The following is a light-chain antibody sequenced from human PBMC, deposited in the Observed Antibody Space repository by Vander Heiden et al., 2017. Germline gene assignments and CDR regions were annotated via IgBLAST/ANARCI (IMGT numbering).Light chain of an antibody. Sequence: QSALTQPASVSGSPGQSIPISCTGTSSDVGGYNYVSWYQQHPGKAPKLMIYDVSNRHSGVSNRFSGSKSGNTASLTISGLQAEDEADYYCSSYTSSSTPYVFGTGTKVTVL. CDR1: SSDVGGYNY. J-gene: IGLJ1*01. CDR3: SSYTSSSTPYV. CDR2: DVS. V-gene: IGLV2-14*01.